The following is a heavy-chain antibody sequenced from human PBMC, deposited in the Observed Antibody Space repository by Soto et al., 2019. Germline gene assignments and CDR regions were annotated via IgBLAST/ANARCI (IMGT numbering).Heavy chain of an antibody. Sequence: PGASLKIPCKDSGHSFTTYWIGWLRQMPGKGLEWKGIIYPGDSDTRYSPSFQGQVTISADKSISTAYLQWSSLKASDAAMYYWARLSTGSSVGYWSQGTLVTVSS. J-gene: IGHJ4*02. D-gene: IGHD6-6*01. CDR3: ARLSTGSSVGY. CDR1: GHSFTTYW. CDR2: IYPGDSDT. V-gene: IGHV5-51*01.